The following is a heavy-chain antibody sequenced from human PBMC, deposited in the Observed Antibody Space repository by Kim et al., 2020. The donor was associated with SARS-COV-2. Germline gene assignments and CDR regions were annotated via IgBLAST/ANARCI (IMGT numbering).Heavy chain of an antibody. Sequence: GGSLRLSCAASGFTFSSYAMSWVRQAPGKGLEWVSAISGSGGSTYYADSVKGRFTISRDNSKNTLYLQMNSLRAEDTAVYYCAKDPGYSSGWTTFDYWGQGTLVTVSS. J-gene: IGHJ4*02. CDR3: AKDPGYSSGWTTFDY. D-gene: IGHD6-19*01. V-gene: IGHV3-23*01. CDR2: ISGSGGST. CDR1: GFTFSSYA.